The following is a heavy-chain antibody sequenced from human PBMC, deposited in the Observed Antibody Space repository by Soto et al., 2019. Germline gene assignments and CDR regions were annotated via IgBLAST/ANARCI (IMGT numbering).Heavy chain of an antibody. CDR2: INAGNGNT. V-gene: IGHV1-3*01. Sequence: AASVKVSCKASGYTFTSYAMHWVRQAPGQRLEWMGWINAGNGNTKYSQKFQGRVTITRDTSASTAYMELSSLRSEDTAVYYCASSHCSSTSCYTPNYYGMDVWGQGTTVTVSS. D-gene: IGHD2-2*02. CDR1: GYTFTSYA. J-gene: IGHJ6*02. CDR3: ASSHCSSTSCYTPNYYGMDV.